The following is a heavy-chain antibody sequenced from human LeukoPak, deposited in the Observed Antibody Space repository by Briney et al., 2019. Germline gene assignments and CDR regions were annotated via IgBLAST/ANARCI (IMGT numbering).Heavy chain of an antibody. CDR1: GFTFSSYA. CDR2: ISGSGGST. CDR3: AKAYADGSGSYYKGTDY. J-gene: IGHJ4*02. Sequence: GGSLRLSCAASGFTFSSYAMSWVRQAPGKGLEWVSAISGSGGSTYYADSVKGRFTISRDNSKNTLYLQMNSLRAEDTAVYYCAKAYADGSGSYYKGTDYWGQGTLVTVSS. V-gene: IGHV3-23*01. D-gene: IGHD3-10*01.